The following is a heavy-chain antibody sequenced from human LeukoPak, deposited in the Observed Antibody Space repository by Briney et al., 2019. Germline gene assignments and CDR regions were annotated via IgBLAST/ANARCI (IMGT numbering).Heavy chain of an antibody. D-gene: IGHD6-13*01. CDR2: IYSGGST. J-gene: IGHJ3*02. CDR3: ARVFSSSWYSDAFDI. Sequence: GGSLRLSCAASGFTVSSNYMSWVRQAPRKGLEWVSVIYSGGSTYYADSVKGRFTISRDNSKNTLYLQMNSLRAEDTAVYYCARVFSSSWYSDAFDIWGQGTMVTVSS. V-gene: IGHV3-53*01. CDR1: GFTVSSNY.